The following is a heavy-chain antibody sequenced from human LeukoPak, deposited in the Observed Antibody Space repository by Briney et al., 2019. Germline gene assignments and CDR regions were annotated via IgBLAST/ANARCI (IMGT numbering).Heavy chain of an antibody. CDR1: GFTFDDYA. CDR2: ISWNSGSI. CDR3: AKAIPTVTTAFDI. D-gene: IGHD4-17*01. V-gene: IGHV3-9*01. Sequence: PGRSLRPSCAASGFTFDDYAMHWVRQAPGKGLEWVSGISWNSGSIGYADSVKGRFTISRDNAKNSLYLQMNSLRAEDTALYYCAKAIPTVTTAFDIWGQGTMVTVSS. J-gene: IGHJ3*02.